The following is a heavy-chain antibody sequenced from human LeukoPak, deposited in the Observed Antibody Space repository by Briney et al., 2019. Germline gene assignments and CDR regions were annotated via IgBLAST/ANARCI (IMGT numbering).Heavy chain of an antibody. CDR2: IYHSGST. V-gene: IGHV4-30-2*01. Sequence: KPSQTRSRTCAVSGGSISSGGYSWSWIRQPPGKGLEWIGYIYHSGSTYYNPSLKSRVTISVDRSKNQFSLKLSSVTAADTAVYYCARGIRVATILDYWGQGTLVTVSS. J-gene: IGHJ4*02. CDR1: GGSISSGGYS. CDR3: ARGIRVATILDY. D-gene: IGHD5-12*01.